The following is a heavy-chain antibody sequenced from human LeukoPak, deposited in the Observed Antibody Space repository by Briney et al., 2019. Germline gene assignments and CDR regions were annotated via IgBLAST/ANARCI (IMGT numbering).Heavy chain of an antibody. V-gene: IGHV3-7*04. D-gene: IGHD5-24*01. Sequence: GGSLRLSCVGSGFPFSSYWMTWVRQAPGKGLEWVANIKQDGSKKSYVDSVKGRFTISRDNAKNSLYLQMNSLRAEDTAIYYCTRVGYIDEGIDYWGQGTLVTVSS. CDR1: GFPFSSYW. CDR2: IKQDGSKK. CDR3: TRVGYIDEGIDY. J-gene: IGHJ4*02.